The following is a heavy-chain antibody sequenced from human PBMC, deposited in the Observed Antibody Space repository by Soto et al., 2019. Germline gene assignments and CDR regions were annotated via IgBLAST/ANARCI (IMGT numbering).Heavy chain of an antibody. CDR1: GDSIDTSNYY. D-gene: IGHD3-3*01. CDR3: ARLVYYDFWSGYPRDGMDV. J-gene: IGHJ6*02. V-gene: IGHV4-39*01. CDR2: IYFSGRT. Sequence: ASETLSLTCTVSGDSIDTSNYYWGWIRQPPGKGLEWIGSIYFSGRTYYNPSLKSRVITSVDTAQNQFSLKLTSVTAAGTAVYYCARLVYYDFWSGYPRDGMDVWGQGTTVTVSS.